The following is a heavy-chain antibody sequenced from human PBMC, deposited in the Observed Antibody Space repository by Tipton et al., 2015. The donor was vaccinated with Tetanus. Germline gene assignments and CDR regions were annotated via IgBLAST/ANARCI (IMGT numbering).Heavy chain of an antibody. V-gene: IGHV4-59*01. Sequence: TLSLTCTVSGGSISSYYWSWIRQPPGKGLEWIGYIYYSGSTNYHPSLKGRLTISVDTSKNQFSLNLGSVITADTAVYYCARANNDYPKKGPFDYWGQGILVTVSS. CDR3: ARANNDYPKKGPFDY. CDR1: GGSISSYY. J-gene: IGHJ4*02. CDR2: IYYSGST. D-gene: IGHD5-12*01.